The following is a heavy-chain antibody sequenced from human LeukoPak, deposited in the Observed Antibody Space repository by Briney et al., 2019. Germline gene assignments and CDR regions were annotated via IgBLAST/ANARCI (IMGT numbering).Heavy chain of an antibody. CDR3: ARDIVGATTPIRLFDY. CDR1: GFTFSSYG. V-gene: IGHV3-33*01. J-gene: IGHJ4*02. CDR2: IWYDGSNK. Sequence: GGSLRLSCAASGFTFSSYGMYWVRQAPGKGLEWVAVIWYDGSNKYYADSVKGRFTISRDNSKNTLYLQMNSLRAEDTAAYYCARDIVGATTPIRLFDYWGQGTLVTVSS. D-gene: IGHD1-26*01.